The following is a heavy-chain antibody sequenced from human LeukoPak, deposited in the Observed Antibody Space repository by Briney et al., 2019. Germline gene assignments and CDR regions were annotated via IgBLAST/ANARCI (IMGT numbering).Heavy chain of an antibody. CDR2: INHSGST. D-gene: IGHD2-2*01. J-gene: IGHJ4*02. CDR3: ARAYCSSTSCPH. CDR1: GGSFSGYY. V-gene: IGHV4-34*01. Sequence: SETLSLTCAVYGGSFSGYYWSWIRQPPGKGLEWIGEINHSGSTNYNPSLKSRVTISVDTSKSQFSLELSAVTAADTAVYYCARAYCSSTSCPHWGQGTLVTVSS.